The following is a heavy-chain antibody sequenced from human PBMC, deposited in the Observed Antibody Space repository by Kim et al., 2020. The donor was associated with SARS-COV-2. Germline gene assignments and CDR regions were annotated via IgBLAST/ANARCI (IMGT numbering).Heavy chain of an antibody. CDR2: IYNDGRA. CDR1: GASIRTSTYY. CDR3: ARESGRGYKRGGVVDY. D-gene: IGHD3-10*01. V-gene: IGHV4-31*03. Sequence: SETLSLTCTVSGASIRTSTYYWSWIRQRPGKGLEWIGYIYNDGRAYYVSSLKSRLTLSVDTSKNQFSLKLSSATAADTAVYYCARESGRGYKRGGVVDY. J-gene: IGHJ4*01.